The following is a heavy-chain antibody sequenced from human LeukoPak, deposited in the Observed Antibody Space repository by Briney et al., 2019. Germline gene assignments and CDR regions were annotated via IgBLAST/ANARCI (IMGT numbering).Heavy chain of an antibody. V-gene: IGHV4-4*07. CDR2: IYPNGST. CDR1: DGSISSYY. CDR3: ARTSSSSWPYGMDV. Sequence: SETLSLTCTVSDGSISSYYWSWIRQPAGKGLEWIGRIYPNGSTNYNPSLRGRVTMSVDTSKNQFSLKLTSVTAADTAVYYCARTSSSSWPYGMDVWGQGTTVTVSS. J-gene: IGHJ6*02. D-gene: IGHD6-13*01.